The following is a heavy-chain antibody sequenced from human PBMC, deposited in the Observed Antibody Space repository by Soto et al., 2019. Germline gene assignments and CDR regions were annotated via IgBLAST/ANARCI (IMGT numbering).Heavy chain of an antibody. CDR3: AKGAYSSGWYYFDY. D-gene: IGHD6-13*01. J-gene: IGHJ4*02. CDR1: GYSFSTYW. V-gene: IGHV5-10-1*01. Sequence: PGESLKISCKGSGYSFSTYWISWVRQMPGKGLEWMGRIDPSNSYSNYSPPFQGHVTISADKSISTAYLQWSSLRASDSAMYYCAKGAYSSGWYYFDYWGQGTLVTVSS. CDR2: IDPSNSYS.